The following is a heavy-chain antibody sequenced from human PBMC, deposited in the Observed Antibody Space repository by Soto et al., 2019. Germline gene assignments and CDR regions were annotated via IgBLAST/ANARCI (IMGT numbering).Heavy chain of an antibody. CDR2: INHSGST. Sequence: QVQLQQWGAGLLKPSETLSLTCAVYGGSFSGYYWSWIRQPPGKGLEWIGEINHSGSTNYNPSLKTRVTISVDTSKNQFSLKLRSVTAADTAVYYCAREFLQLWLRNWYFNLWGRGTLDTVS. D-gene: IGHD5-18*01. J-gene: IGHJ2*01. V-gene: IGHV4-34*01. CDR3: AREFLQLWLRNWYFNL. CDR1: GGSFSGYY.